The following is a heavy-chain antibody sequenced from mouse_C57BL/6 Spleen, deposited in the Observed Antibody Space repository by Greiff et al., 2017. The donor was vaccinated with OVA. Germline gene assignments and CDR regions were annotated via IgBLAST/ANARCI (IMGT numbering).Heavy chain of an antibody. J-gene: IGHJ2*01. CDR2: INYDGSST. D-gene: IGHD2-3*01. V-gene: IGHV5-16*01. CDR3: ARDGGDGYYYFDY. CDR1: GFTFSDYY. Sequence: EVKLMESEGGLVQPGSSMKLSCTASGFTFSDYYMAWVRQVPEKGLEWVANINYDGSSTYYLDSLKSRFIISRDNAKNILYLQMSSLKSEDTATYYCARDGGDGYYYFDYWGQGTTLTVSS.